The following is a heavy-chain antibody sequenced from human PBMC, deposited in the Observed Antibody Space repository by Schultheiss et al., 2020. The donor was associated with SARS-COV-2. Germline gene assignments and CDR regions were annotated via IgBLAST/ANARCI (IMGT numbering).Heavy chain of an antibody. J-gene: IGHJ4*02. CDR3: ARGAGLDCSGGSCYCYGDY. CDR2: IWFDGSNK. CDR1: GFTFSTYG. V-gene: IGHV3-33*01. Sequence: GESLKISCAASGFTFSTYGMHWVRQAPGKGLEWVAIIWFDGSNKYYADSVKGRFTISRDNSEKTLYLQMNSLRTEDTAVYYCARGAGLDCSGGSCYCYGDYWGQGTQVTVSS. D-gene: IGHD2-15*01.